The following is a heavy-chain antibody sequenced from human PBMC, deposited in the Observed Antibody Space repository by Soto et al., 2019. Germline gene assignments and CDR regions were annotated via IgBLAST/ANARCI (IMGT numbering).Heavy chain of an antibody. CDR1: GGTFSSYA. Sequence: SVKVSCKASGGTFSSYAISWVRQAPGQGLEWMGGIIPIFGTANYAQKFQGRVTITADESTSTAYMELSRLRSEDTAVYYCARPDRIVVVPAAMNYYYGMDVWGQGTTVTVSS. CDR2: IIPIFGTA. D-gene: IGHD2-2*01. CDR3: ARPDRIVVVPAAMNYYYGMDV. V-gene: IGHV1-69*13. J-gene: IGHJ6*02.